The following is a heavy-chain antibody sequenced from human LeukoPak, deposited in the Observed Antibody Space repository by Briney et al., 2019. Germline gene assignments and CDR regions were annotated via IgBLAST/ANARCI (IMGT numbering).Heavy chain of an antibody. CDR3: ARGSTALCDY. Sequence: GGSLRLSCEASGFTFSGYWMSWVRQAPGKGPEWVANINEDGTRNAYVASVKGRFTISRDNAKNSLYLQMNSLRAEDTAVYYCARGSTALCDYWGQGTLVTVSS. V-gene: IGHV3-7*01. CDR2: INEDGTRN. D-gene: IGHD4-17*01. J-gene: IGHJ4*02. CDR1: GFTFSGYW.